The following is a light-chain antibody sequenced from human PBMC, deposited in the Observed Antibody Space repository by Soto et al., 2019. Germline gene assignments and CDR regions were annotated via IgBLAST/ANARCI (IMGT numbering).Light chain of an antibody. V-gene: IGKV3D-15*01. CDR2: GAS. CDR1: QSVSSN. Sequence: EIVMTQSPSTLSVSAGERVTLSCRASQSVSSNLAWYQQKPGQAPRLLIYGASTRATGIPARFSGSGSGTAFTLTISSLQSEDFAVYYCQQYNNWPPLTFGGGTQVEIK. J-gene: IGKJ4*01. CDR3: QQYNNWPPLT.